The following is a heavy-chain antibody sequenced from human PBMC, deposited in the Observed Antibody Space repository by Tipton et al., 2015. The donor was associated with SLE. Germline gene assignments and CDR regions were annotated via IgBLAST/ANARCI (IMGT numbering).Heavy chain of an antibody. J-gene: IGHJ5*02. V-gene: IGHV4-34*01. CDR3: TRRMDYDYAP. CDR1: GESLRNYF. D-gene: IGHD3-16*01. CDR2: IDLGGAA. Sequence: TLSLTCAVYGESLRNYFWTWIRQPPGKGPEWIGAIDLGGAANYNPSLKSRLTISVDKSKNQFSLRLSSVTAAGTAVYYCTRRMDYDYAPWGQGTLVTVAS.